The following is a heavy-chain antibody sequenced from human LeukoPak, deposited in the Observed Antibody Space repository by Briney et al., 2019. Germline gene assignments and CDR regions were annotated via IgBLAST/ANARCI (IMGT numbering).Heavy chain of an antibody. CDR3: SKDFGPWGVGATLHY. J-gene: IGHJ4*02. V-gene: IGHV3-21*01. CDR1: GFSFSSYN. D-gene: IGHD1-26*01. Sequence: GGSLRLSCAASGFSFSSYNMNWVRQTPGKGLEWVSSITSSSTYTFYADSVKGRFTISRDTSKNTLYLQMNSLTVEDTAVYFCSKDFGPWGVGATLHYWGQGTLVTVSS. CDR2: ITSSSTYT.